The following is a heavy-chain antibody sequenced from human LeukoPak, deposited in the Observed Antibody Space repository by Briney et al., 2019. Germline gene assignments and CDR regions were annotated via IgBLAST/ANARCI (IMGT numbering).Heavy chain of an antibody. CDR1: GFTFSSYA. J-gene: IGHJ4*02. CDR3: AKRHNSGWYLFEF. CDR2: ISGSGGST. Sequence: GGSLRLSCAASGFTFSSYAMSWVRQAPGKGLEWVSAISGSGGSTYYADSVKGRFTISRDNSKDTLDLQMYSLRAEDTAVYYCAKRHNSGWYLFEFWGQGTLVTVSS. D-gene: IGHD6-19*01. V-gene: IGHV3-23*01.